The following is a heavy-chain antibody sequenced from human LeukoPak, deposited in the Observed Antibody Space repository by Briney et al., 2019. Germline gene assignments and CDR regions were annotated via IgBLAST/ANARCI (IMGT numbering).Heavy chain of an antibody. J-gene: IGHJ3*02. Sequence: RSSETLSLTCTVSGGSISSYYWSWIRLPPGKGLEWIGYIYYSGSTNYNPSLKSRVTISVDTSKNQFSLKLSSVTAADTAVYYCARLVPSSGYYRGAFDIWGQGTMVTVSS. CDR3: ARLVPSSGYYRGAFDI. V-gene: IGHV4-59*08. CDR2: IYYSGST. D-gene: IGHD3-22*01. CDR1: GGSISSYY.